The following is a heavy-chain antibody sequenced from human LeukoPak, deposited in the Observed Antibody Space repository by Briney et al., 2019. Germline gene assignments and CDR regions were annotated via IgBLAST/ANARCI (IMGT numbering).Heavy chain of an antibody. J-gene: IGHJ4*02. CDR2: IAYDGSNK. CDR3: ARHIGPDY. D-gene: IGHD2-21*01. V-gene: IGHV3-30*03. Sequence: GRSLRLSCAASGFTFSTYGMHWVRQAPGKGLEWVAVIAYDGSNKYYGDSVKGRFTISRDNPKNTLYLQMNSLRAEDTAVYYCARHIGPDYWGQGTLVTVSS. CDR1: GFTFSTYG.